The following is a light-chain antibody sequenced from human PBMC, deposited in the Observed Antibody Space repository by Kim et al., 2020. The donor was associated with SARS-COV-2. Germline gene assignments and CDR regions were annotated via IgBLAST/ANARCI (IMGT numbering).Light chain of an antibody. Sequence: SVGDRVTITCRASQSISSYLNWYQQKPGKAPKLLIYAASSLQSGVPSRFSGSGSGTDFTLTISSLQPEDFATYYCQQSYSTLSWTFGQGTKVDIK. CDR2: AAS. CDR3: QQSYSTLSWT. V-gene: IGKV1-39*01. J-gene: IGKJ1*01. CDR1: QSISSY.